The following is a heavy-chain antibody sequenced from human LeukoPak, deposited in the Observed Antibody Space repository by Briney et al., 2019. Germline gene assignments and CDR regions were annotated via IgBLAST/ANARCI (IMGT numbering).Heavy chain of an antibody. V-gene: IGHV3-30-3*01. D-gene: IGHD6-19*01. Sequence: GGSLRLSCAASGFTFRSYWMSWVRQAPGKGLEWVAFISDDGSTKYYADSVKGRFTISRDNSKNTLYLQVNSLRPDDTAVYYCAREFIAVADPRWDYYFYSMDVWGQGTTVTVSS. CDR2: ISDDGSTK. J-gene: IGHJ6*02. CDR1: GFTFRSYW. CDR3: AREFIAVADPRWDYYFYSMDV.